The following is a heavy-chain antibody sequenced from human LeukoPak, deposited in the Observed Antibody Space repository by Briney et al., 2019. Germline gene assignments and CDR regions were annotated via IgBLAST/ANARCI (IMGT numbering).Heavy chain of an antibody. V-gene: IGHV1-8*01. CDR3: GRALLGGSDIYTPFSY. D-gene: IGHD3-10*01. Sequence: GASVKVSCKASGYTFTSYDINWVRQATGQGLEWMGWMNPNSGNTGYAQKFQGRVTMTRNTSISTAYMELRSLRSDDTAVYYCGRALLGGSDIYTPFSYWGQGTLVTVSS. CDR2: MNPNSGNT. J-gene: IGHJ4*02. CDR1: GYTFTSYD.